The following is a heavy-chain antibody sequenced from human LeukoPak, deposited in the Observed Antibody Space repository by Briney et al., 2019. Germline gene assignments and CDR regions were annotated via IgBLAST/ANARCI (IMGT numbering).Heavy chain of an antibody. CDR2: IYYSGST. CDR1: GGSISSSSYY. Sequence: SETLSLTCTVSGGSISSSSYYWGWIRQPPGKGLEWIGSIYYSGSTYHNPSLKSRVTISVDTSKNQFSLKLSSVTAADTAVYYCARRAQDDFWSGYRQTFDIWGQGTMVTVSS. J-gene: IGHJ3*02. CDR3: ARRAQDDFWSGYRQTFDI. V-gene: IGHV4-39*01. D-gene: IGHD3-3*01.